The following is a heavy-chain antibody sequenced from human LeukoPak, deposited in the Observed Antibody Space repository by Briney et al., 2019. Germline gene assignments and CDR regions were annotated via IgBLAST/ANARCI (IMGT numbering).Heavy chain of an antibody. J-gene: IGHJ1*01. CDR3: ARDRNEAASGTGRFFQL. D-gene: IGHD6-13*01. CDR1: GGTFSSYA. CDR2: IIPIFGTA. Sequence: SVKVSCKASGGTFSSYAISWVRQAPGQGREWMGGIIPIFGTANYAQKFQGRVTITTDESTSTAYMELSSLRSEDTAVYYCARDRNEAASGTGRFFQLWGQGTLVTVSS. V-gene: IGHV1-69*05.